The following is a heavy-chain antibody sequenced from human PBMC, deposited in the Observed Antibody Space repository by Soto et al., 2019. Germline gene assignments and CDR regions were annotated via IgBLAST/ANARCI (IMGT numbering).Heavy chain of an antibody. CDR3: ARGIQIYGMDV. CDR1: GFTFRSYG. Sequence: GGSLRLSCAASGFTFRSYGIHWVRQAPGKGLEWVAVIWYDGSNKYYADSVKGRFTISRDNSKNTLYLQMNSLRAEDTAVYYCARGIQIYGMDVWGQGTTVTVSS. J-gene: IGHJ6*02. V-gene: IGHV3-33*01. D-gene: IGHD5-18*01. CDR2: IWYDGSNK.